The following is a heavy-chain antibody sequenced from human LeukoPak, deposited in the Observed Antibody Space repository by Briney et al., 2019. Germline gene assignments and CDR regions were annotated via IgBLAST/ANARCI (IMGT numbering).Heavy chain of an antibody. D-gene: IGHD3-22*01. CDR1: GSSISSSSYY. CDR3: ARYYYDSSGYLLYDDYYYMDV. J-gene: IGHJ6*03. V-gene: IGHV4-39*01. Sequence: SSETLSLTCTVSGSSISSSSYYWGWIRQPPGKGLEWVGSIYYSGSTYYNPSLKRRVTISVDTSKNQFSLKLSSVTAADTAVYYCARYYYDSSGYLLYDDYYYMDVWGKGTTVTVSS. CDR2: IYYSGST.